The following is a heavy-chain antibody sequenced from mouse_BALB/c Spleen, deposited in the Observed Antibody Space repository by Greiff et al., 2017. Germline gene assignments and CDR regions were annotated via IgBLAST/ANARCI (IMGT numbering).Heavy chain of an antibody. J-gene: IGHJ4*01. CDR2: IYPGNSDT. CDR1: GYTFTSYW. V-gene: IGHV1-5*01. D-gene: IGHD1-1*01. CDR3: TRGDYYGSSFYAMDY. Sequence: VQLKQSGTVLARPGASVKMSCKASGYTFTSYWMHWVKQRPGQGLEWIGAIYPGNSDTSYNQKFKGKAKLTAVTSTSTAYMELSSLTNEDSAVYYCTRGDYYGSSFYAMDYWGQGTSVTVSS.